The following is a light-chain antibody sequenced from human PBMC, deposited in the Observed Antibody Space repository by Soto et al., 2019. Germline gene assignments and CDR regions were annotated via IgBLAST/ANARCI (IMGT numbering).Light chain of an antibody. CDR2: DAS. CDR1: RSVGSY. V-gene: IGKV3D-15*01. CDR3: QHYNSYSEA. J-gene: IGKJ1*01. Sequence: SPGTLALPSGVRATISCRARRSVGSYLACYQHKPGQAPRILIFDASQRATGIPARFRGSGAGTEFTLTISSLQADDVVTYYCQHYNSYSEALGQGTKVDIK.